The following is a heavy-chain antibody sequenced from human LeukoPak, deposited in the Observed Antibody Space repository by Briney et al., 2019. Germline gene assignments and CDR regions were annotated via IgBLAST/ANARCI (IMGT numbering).Heavy chain of an antibody. CDR2: IYYSGST. CDR3: ARVVRGYNYGSGFDP. V-gene: IGHV4-61*01. CDR1: GGSVSSGSYY. D-gene: IGHD5-18*01. J-gene: IGHJ5*02. Sequence: SETLSLTCTVSGGSVSSGSYYWSWIRQPPGKGLEWIGYIYYSGSTNYNPSLKSRVTISVDTSKNQFSLKLSSVTAADTAVYYCARVVRGYNYGSGFDPWGQGTLVTVSS.